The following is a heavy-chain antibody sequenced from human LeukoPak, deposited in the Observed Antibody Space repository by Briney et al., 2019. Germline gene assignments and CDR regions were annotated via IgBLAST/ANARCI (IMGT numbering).Heavy chain of an antibody. CDR3: ARESTVTTPETFDY. V-gene: IGHV4-39*07. CDR1: GGSISSNNYY. J-gene: IGHJ4*02. CDR2: IYHSGST. Sequence: SETLSLTCIVSGGSISSNNYYWGWIRQPPGKGLEWIGSIYHSGSTYYNPSLKSRVTISVDTSKNQFSLKLSSVTAADTAVYYCARESTVTTPETFDYWGQGTLVTVSS. D-gene: IGHD4-17*01.